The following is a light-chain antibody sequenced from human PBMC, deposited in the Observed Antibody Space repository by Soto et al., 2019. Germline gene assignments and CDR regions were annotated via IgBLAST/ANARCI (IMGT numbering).Light chain of an antibody. CDR1: QTIDNW. J-gene: IGKJ1*01. V-gene: IGKV1-5*03. Sequence: DIQMTQSPSTLSSSVGDTVTISCRASQTIDNWVAWYQQKPGKAPKLLISKASTLESGVPSRFRGSGSGTEFTLTISSLQPDDFANYYCQQYHSYNTFGQGTKVEI. CDR3: QQYHSYNT. CDR2: KAS.